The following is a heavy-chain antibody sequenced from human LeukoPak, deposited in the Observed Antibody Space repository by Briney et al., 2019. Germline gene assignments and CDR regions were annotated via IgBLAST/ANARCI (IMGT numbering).Heavy chain of an antibody. J-gene: IGHJ6*03. CDR2: INPSGGST. D-gene: IGHD2-2*02. CDR1: GYTFTSYY. Sequence: GASVKVSCKASGYTFTSYYMHWVRQAPGQGLEWMGIINPSGGSTSYAQKFQGRVTMTRDTSTSTVYMELSSLRSEDTAVYYCARVVPAAIPGMGLWGKMNYYYYYMDVWGKGTTVTVSS. CDR3: ARVVPAAIPGMGLWGKMNYYYYYMDV. V-gene: IGHV1-46*01.